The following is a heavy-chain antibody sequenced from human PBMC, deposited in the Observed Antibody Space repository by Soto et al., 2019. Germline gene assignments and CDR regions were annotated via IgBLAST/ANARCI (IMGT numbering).Heavy chain of an antibody. Sequence: SGPTLVNPTQTLTLTCTFSGFSFTTAGVAVGWIRQTPGGALEWLTLIYYNDDRRFSPSLKTRLTITGDTSKNQVVLSLTNVDPGDTATYFCAHSDGGYAIIYFDSLGQGIPVTVSS. V-gene: IGHV2-5*01. CDR3: AHSDGGYAIIYFDS. CDR2: IYYNDDR. J-gene: IGHJ4*02. D-gene: IGHD5-12*01. CDR1: GFSFTTAGVA.